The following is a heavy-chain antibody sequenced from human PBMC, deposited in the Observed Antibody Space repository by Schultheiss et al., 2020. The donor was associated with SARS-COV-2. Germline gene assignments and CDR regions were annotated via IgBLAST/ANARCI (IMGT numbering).Heavy chain of an antibody. D-gene: IGHD2-2*01. CDR2: IYPGDSDT. V-gene: IGHV5-51*01. Sequence: GESLKISCKGSGYSFTSYWIGWVRQMPGKGLEWMGIIYPGDSDTRYSPSFQGQVTISADKSISTAYLQWSSLKALDTAMYYCARQRVVNYYYYGMDVWGQGTTVTVSS. J-gene: IGHJ6*02. CDR3: ARQRVVNYYYYGMDV. CDR1: GYSFTSYW.